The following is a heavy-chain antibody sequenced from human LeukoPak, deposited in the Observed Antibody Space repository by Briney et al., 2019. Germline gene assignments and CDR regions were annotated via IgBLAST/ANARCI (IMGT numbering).Heavy chain of an antibody. J-gene: IGHJ3*02. Sequence: GGSLRLSCAASGFTVSSNYMSWVRQAPGKGLEWVSAISGSGGSTYYADSVKGRFTISRDNSKNTLYLQMNSLRAEDTAVYYCAKDCGSYYSPSGAFDIWGQGTMVTVSS. CDR3: AKDCGSYYSPSGAFDI. D-gene: IGHD1-26*01. CDR2: ISGSGGST. CDR1: GFTVSSNY. V-gene: IGHV3-23*01.